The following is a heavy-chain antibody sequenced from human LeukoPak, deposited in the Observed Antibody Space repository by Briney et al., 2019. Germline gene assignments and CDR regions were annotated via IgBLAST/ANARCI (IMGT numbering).Heavy chain of an antibody. CDR3: AKEGSAAGILGMDV. D-gene: IGHD6-13*01. J-gene: IGHJ6*02. Sequence: PGGSLRLSCATSGFTFSSYSMNWVRQAPGKGLEWVSSIGSSSGYIYYADSVKGRFTISKDNAKNSLYLQMNSLRAEDTAVYYCAKEGSAAGILGMDVWGQGTTVTVSS. CDR2: IGSSSGYI. V-gene: IGHV3-21*01. CDR1: GFTFSSYS.